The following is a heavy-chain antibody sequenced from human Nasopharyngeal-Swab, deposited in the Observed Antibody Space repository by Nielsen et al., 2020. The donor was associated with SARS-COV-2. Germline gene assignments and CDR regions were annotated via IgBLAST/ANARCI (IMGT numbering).Heavy chain of an antibody. CDR3: ARSSGADYGDYGGWVYYFDY. Sequence: SETLSLTCTVSGGSISSGSYYWSWIRQPAGKGLEWIGRIYTSGSTNYNPSLKSRVTISVDTSKNQFSLKLSSVTAADTAVYYCARSSGADYGDYGGWVYYFDYWGQGTLVTVSS. D-gene: IGHD4-17*01. CDR2: IYTSGST. V-gene: IGHV4-61*02. CDR1: GGSISSGSYY. J-gene: IGHJ4*02.